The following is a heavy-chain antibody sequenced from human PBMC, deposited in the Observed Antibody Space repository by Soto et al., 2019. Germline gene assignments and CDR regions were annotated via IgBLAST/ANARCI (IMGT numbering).Heavy chain of an antibody. Sequence: SETLSLTCVVYGGSFSGYYWSWIRQPPGKGLEWIGEINHSGSTNYNPSLKSRVTISVDTSKNQFSLKLSSVTAADTAVYYCVRVGATVYFDYWGQGTLVTVSS. D-gene: IGHD1-26*01. V-gene: IGHV4-34*01. CDR2: INHSGST. CDR1: GGSFSGYY. J-gene: IGHJ4*02. CDR3: VRVGATVYFDY.